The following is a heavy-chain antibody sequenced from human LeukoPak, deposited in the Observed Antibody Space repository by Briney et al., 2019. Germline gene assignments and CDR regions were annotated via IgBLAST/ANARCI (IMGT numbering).Heavy chain of an antibody. J-gene: IGHJ4*02. V-gene: IGHV1-2*02. CDR2: INPNSGGT. CDR1: GYTFTGDY. CDR3: ATTPVAGYFDY. D-gene: IGHD6-19*01. Sequence: GASVKVSCKASGYTFTGDYIHWVRQAPGQGLEWMGWINPNSGGTNYAQKFQGRVTMTRDTSISTAYMELSRLRSDDTAVYYCATTPVAGYFDYWGQGTLVTVSP.